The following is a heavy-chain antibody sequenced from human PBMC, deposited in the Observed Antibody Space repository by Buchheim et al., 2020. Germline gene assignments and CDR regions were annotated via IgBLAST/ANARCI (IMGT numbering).Heavy chain of an antibody. D-gene: IGHD3-3*01. CDR3: AREGVFWSGYYELDY. J-gene: IGHJ4*02. CDR2: INHSGST. Sequence: QVQLQQWGAGLLKPSETLSLTCAVYGGSFSGYYWSWIRQPPGKGLEWIGEINHSGSTTYNPSLKSRVTISVDTSKNQFSLKLSSVTAADTAVYYCAREGVFWSGYYELDYWGQGTL. V-gene: IGHV4-34*01. CDR1: GGSFSGYY.